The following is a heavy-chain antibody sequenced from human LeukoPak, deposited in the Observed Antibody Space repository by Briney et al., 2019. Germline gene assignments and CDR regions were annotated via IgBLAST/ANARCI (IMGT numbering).Heavy chain of an antibody. D-gene: IGHD3-10*01. CDR3: ARDLWGSGSDFTQYYYGLDV. V-gene: IGHV4-4*02. CDR1: GGSISSSNW. Sequence: PSETLSLTCAVSGGSISSSNWWSWVRQPPGKGLEWIGEISQSGISNYNPSLKSRVSISVDKSKEQFSLNLTSVTAADTAVYYCARDLWGSGSDFTQYYYGLDVWGQGTTVTVSS. CDR2: ISQSGIS. J-gene: IGHJ6*02.